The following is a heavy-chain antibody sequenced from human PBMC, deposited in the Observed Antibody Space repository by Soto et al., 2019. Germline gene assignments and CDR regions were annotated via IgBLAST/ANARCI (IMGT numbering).Heavy chain of an antibody. V-gene: IGHV3-30*18. CDR1: GFTFSSYG. CDR2: ISYDGSNK. CDR3: AKVMYYYGSGSTNDAFDI. D-gene: IGHD3-10*01. Sequence: GGSLRLSCAASGFTFSSYGMHRVRQAPGKGLEWVAVISYDGSNKYYADSVKGRFTISRDNSKNTLYLQMNSLRAEDTAVYYCAKVMYYYGSGSTNDAFDIWGQGTMVTVSS. J-gene: IGHJ3*02.